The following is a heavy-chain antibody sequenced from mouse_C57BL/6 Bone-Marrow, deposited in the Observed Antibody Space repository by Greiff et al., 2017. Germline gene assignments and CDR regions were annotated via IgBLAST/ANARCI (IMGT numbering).Heavy chain of an antibody. CDR1: YFAFMASA. CDR3: AKWGYGSIYAMDY. Sequence: LQQSGAELVRPGSSVKLSCKDSYFAFMASAMHGVKQRPGHGLEWIGSFTMYSDATEYSENFKGKATLTANTSSSTAYLELSSLTSEDSAVYSCAKWGYGSIYAMDYWGQGTSVTVSS. V-gene: IGHV1-49*01. D-gene: IGHD1-1*01. CDR2: FTMYSDAT. J-gene: IGHJ4*01.